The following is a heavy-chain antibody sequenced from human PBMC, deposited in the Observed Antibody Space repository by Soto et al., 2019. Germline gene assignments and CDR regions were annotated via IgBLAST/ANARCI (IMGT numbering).Heavy chain of an antibody. V-gene: IGHV3-7*01. Sequence: GGSLRLSCAASGFTFSDYWMTWVRQAPGKGLEWVANIKRDGSEKYYVDSVKGRFTISRDNAENSVSLQMSSLRDEDTAVYYCARARWQRTPFDLWGQGTLVTVSS. CDR1: GFTFSDYW. D-gene: IGHD5-12*01. CDR3: ARARWQRTPFDL. CDR2: IKRDGSEK. J-gene: IGHJ4*02.